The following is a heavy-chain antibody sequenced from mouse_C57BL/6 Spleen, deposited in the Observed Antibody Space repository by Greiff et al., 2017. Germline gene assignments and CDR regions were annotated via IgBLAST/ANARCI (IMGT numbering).Heavy chain of an antibody. V-gene: IGHV3-6*01. D-gene: IGHD1-1*01. Sequence: EVQLQESGPGLVKPSQSLSLTCSVTGYSITSGYYWNWIRQFPGNKLEWMGYISYDGSNNYNPSLKNRISLTLDTSKNQFFLKLNSVTTEDTATYYCARYPHDGSSYGYAMDYWGQGTSVTVSS. CDR1: GYSITSGYY. J-gene: IGHJ4*01. CDR3: ARYPHDGSSYGYAMDY. CDR2: ISYDGSN.